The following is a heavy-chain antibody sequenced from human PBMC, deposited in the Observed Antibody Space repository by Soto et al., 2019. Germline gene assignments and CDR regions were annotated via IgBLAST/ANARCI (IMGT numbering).Heavy chain of an antibody. CDR3: AKDPYGWFGELLLVLSGMDV. V-gene: IGHV3-23*01. Sequence: EVQLLESGGGLVQPGGSLRLSCAASGFTFSSYAMSWVRQAPGKGLEWVSAISGSGGSTYYADSVKGRFTISRDNSKNTLYLQMNRLRAEDTAVYYCAKDPYGWFGELLLVLSGMDVWGQGTTVTVSS. CDR2: ISGSGGST. D-gene: IGHD3-10*01. CDR1: GFTFSSYA. J-gene: IGHJ6*02.